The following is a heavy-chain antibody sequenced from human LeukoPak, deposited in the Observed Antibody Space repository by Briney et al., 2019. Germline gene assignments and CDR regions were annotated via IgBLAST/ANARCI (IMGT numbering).Heavy chain of an antibody. D-gene: IGHD3-10*01. CDR1: GITLSNYA. CDR2: ISDTDGRT. J-gene: IGHJ4*02. Sequence: GGSLRLSCAASGITLSNYAMTWVRQAPGKGLEWVSGISDTDGRTNYADSVKGRFAISRDNSKNTLYLQMNSLRAEDTAIYYCAKDQKATYGSGSAEEGDYWGQGTLVTISS. CDR3: AKDQKATYGSGSAEEGDY. V-gene: IGHV3-23*01.